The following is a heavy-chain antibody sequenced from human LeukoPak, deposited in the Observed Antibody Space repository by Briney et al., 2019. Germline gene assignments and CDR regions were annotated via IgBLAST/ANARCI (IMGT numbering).Heavy chain of an antibody. V-gene: IGHV4-59*01. D-gene: IGHD2-8*01. CDR2: IFYRGIT. Sequence: SGTLSLTCAVSGGSISSSYWTWIRQPPGKGLEWIGYIFYRGITKYNSSLKSRVTTSLDTSKNQLTLNLSSVTAADTAVYYCASSGSCSNDVCRDVGYMGVWGRGTMFTVSS. CDR3: ASSGSCSNDVCRDVGYMGV. J-gene: IGHJ6*03. CDR1: GGSISSSY.